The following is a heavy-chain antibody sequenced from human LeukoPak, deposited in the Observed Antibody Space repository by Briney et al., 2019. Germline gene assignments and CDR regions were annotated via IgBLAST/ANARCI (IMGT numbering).Heavy chain of an antibody. CDR1: GFTFSDYT. CDR3: ARGGDTIGSIRSPFDI. D-gene: IGHD3-22*01. J-gene: IGHJ3*02. V-gene: IGHV3-53*01. Sequence: GGSLRPSCAASGFTFSDYTLNWVRQAPGKGLEWVSAISGGGSTYYADSVKGRFIISRDNSKNTVYLQLNSLRAEDTAVYYCARGGDTIGSIRSPFDIWGQGTMVTVSS. CDR2: ISGGGST.